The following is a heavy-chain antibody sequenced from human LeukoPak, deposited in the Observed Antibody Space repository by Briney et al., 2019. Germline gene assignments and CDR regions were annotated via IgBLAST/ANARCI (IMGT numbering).Heavy chain of an antibody. CDR2: ISWNSGSI. V-gene: IGHV3-9*01. CDR1: GFIFDDYA. CDR3: ARGLTNHQYFGAKNHYNWFDP. D-gene: IGHD1-14*01. J-gene: IGHJ5*02. Sequence: GRSLRLSCAASGFIFDDYAMHWVRQAPGKGLEWVSGISWNSGSIGYADSVKGRFTNHRHNAKNTLYLQMNSLRAEDTAVYYCARGLTNHQYFGAKNHYNWFDPWGQGTLVTVSS.